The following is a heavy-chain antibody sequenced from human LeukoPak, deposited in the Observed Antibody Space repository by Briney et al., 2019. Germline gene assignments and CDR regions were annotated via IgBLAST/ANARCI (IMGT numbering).Heavy chain of an antibody. CDR1: GGSISSSSYY. V-gene: IGHV4-61*02. D-gene: IGHD3-3*01. CDR3: AGAPVGSLEWLSPLDY. CDR2: IYASGST. J-gene: IGHJ4*02. Sequence: PSETLSLTCTVSGGSISSSSYYWSWVRQPAGKGLEWIGRIYASGSTNYNPSLTSRVTISLDTSKNQLSLKLTSVTAADTAVYYCAGAPVGSLEWLSPLDYWGQGTLVTVSS.